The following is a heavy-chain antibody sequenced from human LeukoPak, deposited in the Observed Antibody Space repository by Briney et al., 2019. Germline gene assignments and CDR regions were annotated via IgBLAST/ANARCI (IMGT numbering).Heavy chain of an antibody. J-gene: IGHJ4*02. CDR3: AKVGQQLALVY. V-gene: IGHV3-7*01. CDR2: IKKDGSEK. CDR1: GFTFSRFW. Sequence: GGSLRLSCAVSGFTFSRFWMSWVRQAPGKGLEWLANIKKDGSEKYYVDSVKGRFTISRDNAKSSLYLQMNSLRAEDTGVYYCAKVGQQLALVYWGQGTLVTVSS. D-gene: IGHD6-13*01.